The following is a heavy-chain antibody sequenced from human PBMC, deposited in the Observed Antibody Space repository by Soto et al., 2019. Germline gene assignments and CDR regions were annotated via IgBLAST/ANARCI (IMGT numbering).Heavy chain of an antibody. CDR2: IYHSGST. CDR1: GGSISSSNW. CDR3: ARFNSGSYYEAFDI. Sequence: SETLSLTCAVSGGSISSSNWWSWVRQPPGKGLEWIGEIYHSGSTNYNPSLKSRVTISVDKSKNKFSLKLSSVTAADTAVYYCARFNSGSYYEAFDIWGQGTMVTVSS. D-gene: IGHD1-26*01. J-gene: IGHJ3*02. V-gene: IGHV4-4*02.